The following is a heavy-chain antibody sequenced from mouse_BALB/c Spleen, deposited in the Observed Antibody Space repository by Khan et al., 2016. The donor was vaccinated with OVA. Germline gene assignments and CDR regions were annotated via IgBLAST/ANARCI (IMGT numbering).Heavy chain of an antibody. CDR3: ARDGSRYNYAMDY. V-gene: IGHV3-2*02. D-gene: IGHD2-3*01. CDR2: ISYSGST. J-gene: IGHJ4*01. CDR1: GYSITSDYA. Sequence: EVELVESGPGLVKPSQSLSLTCTVTGYSITSDYAWNWNRQFPGNKLEWMGYISYSGSTSYNPSLKSRISITRDTSKNQFFLQLNSVTTDDTATYYCARDGSRYNYAMDYWGQGTAVTVSS.